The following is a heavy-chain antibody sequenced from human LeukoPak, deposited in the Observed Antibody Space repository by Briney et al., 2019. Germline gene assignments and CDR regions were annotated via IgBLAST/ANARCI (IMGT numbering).Heavy chain of an antibody. Sequence: GSSVKVSCKASGGTFTSYGISWVRQAPGQGLEWMGWISAYNGNTNYAQKLQGRVTMTTDTSTSTAYMELRSLRSDDTAVYYCARVPKGGWFDPWGQGTLVTVSS. J-gene: IGHJ5*02. CDR3: ARVPKGGWFDP. V-gene: IGHV1-18*01. CDR1: GGTFTSYG. CDR2: ISAYNGNT.